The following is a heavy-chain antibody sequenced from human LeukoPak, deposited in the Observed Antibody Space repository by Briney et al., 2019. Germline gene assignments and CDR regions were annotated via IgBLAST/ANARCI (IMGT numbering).Heavy chain of an antibody. Sequence: GESLKISCKGSGYSFTSYWIGWVRQMPGKGLEWMGIIYPGDSDTGYSPSFQGQVTISADKSISTAYLQWSSLKASDTAMYYCARPEESSTSPFDLWGRGTLVTVSS. D-gene: IGHD2-2*01. V-gene: IGHV5-51*01. CDR3: ARPEESSTSPFDL. J-gene: IGHJ2*01. CDR2: IYPGDSDT. CDR1: GYSFTSYW.